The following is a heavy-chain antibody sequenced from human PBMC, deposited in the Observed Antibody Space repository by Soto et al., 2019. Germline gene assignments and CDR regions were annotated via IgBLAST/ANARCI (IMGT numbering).Heavy chain of an antibody. J-gene: IGHJ4*02. CDR1: GFTFGTHW. Sequence: EVQLVESGGDLVHPGGSVRLSCVASGFTFGTHWMSWVRQAPGKGLEWVANINGDASEKYYADSVKDRFTISRDNDKNSLYLQMNSLRVEDTAVYYCAKDVRWGQGTLITVSS. CDR2: INGDASEK. CDR3: AKDVR. V-gene: IGHV3-7*05.